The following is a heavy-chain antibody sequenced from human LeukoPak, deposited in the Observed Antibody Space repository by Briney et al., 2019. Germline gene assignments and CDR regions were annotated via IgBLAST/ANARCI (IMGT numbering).Heavy chain of an antibody. J-gene: IGHJ4*02. Sequence: PGGSLRLSCAASGFTFSSYWMHWVRQAPGKGLVWVSRMNSDGSSTSYADSVKGRFTISRDNAKNTLYLQMNSLRVEDTAVYYCARGGGSYSDYWGQGTLVTVSS. V-gene: IGHV3-74*01. D-gene: IGHD1-26*01. CDR1: GFTFSSYW. CDR3: ARGGGSYSDY. CDR2: MNSDGSST.